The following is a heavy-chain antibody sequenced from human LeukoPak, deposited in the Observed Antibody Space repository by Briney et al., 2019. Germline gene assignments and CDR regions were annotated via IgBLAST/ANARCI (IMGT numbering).Heavy chain of an antibody. CDR1: GFNFSDFY. CDR2: ISPRGWTS. Sequence: GGSLRLSCEASGFNFSDFYMNWLRQAPGKGLEGVAYISPRGWTSYYADSVRGRFTVSRDNAKNSLLLQMTSLSADDTAIYYCARDSIPKMATVVDSWGQGTLVIVSS. J-gene: IGHJ4*02. CDR3: ARDSIPKMATVVDS. V-gene: IGHV3-11*01. D-gene: IGHD2-21*01.